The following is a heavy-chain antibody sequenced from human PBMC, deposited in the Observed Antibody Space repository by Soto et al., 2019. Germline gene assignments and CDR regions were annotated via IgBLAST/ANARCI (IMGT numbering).Heavy chain of an antibody. V-gene: IGHV4-61*08. Sequence: SETLSLTCTVSGGSIRSGGYYWSWIRQPPGKGLEWIGYIYYSGRTNYNPSLKSRVTISVDTSKNQFSLKLSSVTAADTAVYYCARAQGSGFLVSWGQGTLVTVSS. CDR2: IYYSGRT. CDR3: ARAQGSGFLVS. J-gene: IGHJ4*02. D-gene: IGHD3-10*01. CDR1: GGSIRSGGYY.